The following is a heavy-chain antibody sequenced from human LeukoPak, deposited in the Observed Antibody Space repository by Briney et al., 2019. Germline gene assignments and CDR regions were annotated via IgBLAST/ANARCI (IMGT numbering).Heavy chain of an antibody. CDR1: GYTFTSYA. V-gene: IGHV1-3*01. D-gene: IGHD5-24*01. Sequence: EASVKVSCKASGYTFTSYAMHWVRQAPGQRLEWMGWINAGNGNTKYSQKFQGRVTITRDTSASTAYMELSSLRSEDTAMYYCARDDGYRGPGLDYWGQGTLVTVSS. CDR2: INAGNGNT. CDR3: ARDDGYRGPGLDY. J-gene: IGHJ4*02.